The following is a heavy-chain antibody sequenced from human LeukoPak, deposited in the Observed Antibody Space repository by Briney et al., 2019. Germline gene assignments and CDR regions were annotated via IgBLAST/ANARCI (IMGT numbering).Heavy chain of an antibody. CDR1: GASFSGYY. CDR3: ARGEEGRSSWYYYYYYMDV. J-gene: IGHJ6*03. V-gene: IGHV4-34*01. Sequence: PSETLSLTYALYGASFSGYYWSWIRQPPGKGLEWTGEINHSGSTNYNPSLKTRVTISVDTSKNQFSLKLSSVTAADTAVYYCARGEEGRSSWYYYYYYMDVWGKGTTVTVSS. CDR2: INHSGST. D-gene: IGHD6-13*01.